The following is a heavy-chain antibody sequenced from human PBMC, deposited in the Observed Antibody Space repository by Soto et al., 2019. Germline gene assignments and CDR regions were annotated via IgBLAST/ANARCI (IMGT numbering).Heavy chain of an antibody. CDR2: INHSGGT. V-gene: IGHV4-34*01. CDR3: ARAGYYYGSGGLPPTS. CDR1: GGSFSGYY. Sequence: QVQLQQWGAGLLKPSETLSLTCAVYGGSFSGYYWSWIRQPPGKGLEWIGEINHSGGTNYNPSLRSRVTISVDPSKNQFSLKLSSVTAAATAAYYCARAGYYYGSGGLPPTSWGQGTWSPSPQ. D-gene: IGHD3-10*01. J-gene: IGHJ5*02.